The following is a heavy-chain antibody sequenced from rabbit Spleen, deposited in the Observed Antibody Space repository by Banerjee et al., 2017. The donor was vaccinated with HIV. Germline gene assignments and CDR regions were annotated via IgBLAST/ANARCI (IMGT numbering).Heavy chain of an antibody. CDR2: INAITGKA. J-gene: IGHJ4*01. CDR3: ARSGSGNSGIFHYFYL. CDR1: GFSFSNKAV. V-gene: IGHV1S45*01. D-gene: IGHD1-1*01. Sequence: QEQLVESGGGLVKPGASLTLTCKASGFSFSNKAVMCWVRQAPGKGLEWIACINAITGKAVYASWVNGRFTITKTSSTTLTLQMTSLTAADTATYFCARSGSGNSGIFHYFYLWGPGTLVTVS.